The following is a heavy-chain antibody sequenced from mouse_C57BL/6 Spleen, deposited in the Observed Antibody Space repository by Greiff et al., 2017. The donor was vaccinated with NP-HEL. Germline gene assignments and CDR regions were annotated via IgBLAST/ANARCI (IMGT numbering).Heavy chain of an antibody. V-gene: IGHV14-3*01. CDR1: GFNIKNTY. CDR2: IDPANGNT. J-gene: IGHJ4*01. D-gene: IGHD1-1*01. CDR3: ARGDHYYGSSYDYAMDY. Sequence: VQLKQSVAELVRPGASVKLSCTASGFNIKNTYMHWVKQRPEQGLEWIGRIDPANGNTKYAPKFQGKATITADTSSNTAYLQLSSLTSEDTAIYYCARGDHYYGSSYDYAMDYWGQGTSVTVSS.